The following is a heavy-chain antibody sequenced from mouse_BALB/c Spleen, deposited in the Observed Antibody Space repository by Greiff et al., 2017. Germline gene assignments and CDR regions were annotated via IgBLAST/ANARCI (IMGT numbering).Heavy chain of an antibody. J-gene: IGHJ4*01. CDR2: ISSGSSTI. CDR3: ARSCYYGSLMDY. CDR1: GFTFSSFG. D-gene: IGHD1-1*01. Sequence: EVQLVESGGGLVQPGGSRKLSCAASGFTFSSFGMHWVRQAPEKGLEWVAYISSGSSTIYYADTVKGRFTISRDNPKNTLFLQMTSLRSEDTAMYYCARSCYYGSLMDYWGQGTSVTVSS. V-gene: IGHV5-17*02.